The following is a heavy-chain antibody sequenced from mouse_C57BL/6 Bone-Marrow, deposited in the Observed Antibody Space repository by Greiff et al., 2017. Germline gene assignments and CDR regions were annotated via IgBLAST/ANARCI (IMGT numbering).Heavy chain of an antibody. V-gene: IGHV6-3*01. Sequence: DVKLVESGGGLVQPGGSMKLSCVASGFTFSNYWMHWVRQSPEQGLEWVAQIRLKSDNYATHYAESGKGRFTISRDDSKSSIYLQMNNLRAEATGIYYCTGRGRGAMDYWGQGTSVTVSS. J-gene: IGHJ4*01. CDR3: TGRGRGAMDY. CDR1: GFTFSNYW. D-gene: IGHD3-1*01. CDR2: IRLKSDNYAT.